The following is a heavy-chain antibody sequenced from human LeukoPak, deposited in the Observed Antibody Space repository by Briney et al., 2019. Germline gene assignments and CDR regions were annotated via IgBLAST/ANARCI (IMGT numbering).Heavy chain of an antibody. CDR3: ARGSGDLDI. J-gene: IGHJ3*02. CDR1: GFTFSTYT. CDR2: ITSSSIYI. D-gene: IGHD2-21*01. V-gene: IGHV3-21*01. Sequence: GGSLRLSCAASGFTFSTYTMNWVRQAPGKGLECVSTITSSSIYIYYADSVKGRFTISRDNAKNSLYLQMNSLRAEDTAVYYCARGSGDLDIWGQGTMVTVSS.